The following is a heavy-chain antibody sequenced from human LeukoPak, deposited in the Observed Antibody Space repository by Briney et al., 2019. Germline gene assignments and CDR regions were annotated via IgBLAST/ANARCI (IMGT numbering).Heavy chain of an antibody. V-gene: IGHV3-74*01. J-gene: IGHJ4*02. CDR3: ASGSSLFY. CDR1: GFTFGNYY. CDR2: INNAGSST. Sequence: GGSLRLSCAASGFTFGNYYLHWVRQAPGKGLVWVSRINNAGSSTNYAGSVKGRLTISRDNAKNTLYLQMNSLRAEDTAVYYCASGSSLFYWGQGTLVTVSS. D-gene: IGHD6-13*01.